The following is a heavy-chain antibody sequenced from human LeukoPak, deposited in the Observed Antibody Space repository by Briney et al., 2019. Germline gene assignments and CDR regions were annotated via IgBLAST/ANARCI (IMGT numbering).Heavy chain of an antibody. CDR1: GFTFDDYA. V-gene: IGHV3-9*01. D-gene: IGHD3-22*01. CDR2: ISWNSGSI. J-gene: IGHJ3*02. Sequence: GRSLRLSCAASGFTFDDYAMHWVRQAPGKGLEWGSGISWNSGSIGYADSVKGRFTISRDNAKNSLYLQMNSLRAEDTALYYCAKVGSSGAFDIWGQGTMVTVSS. CDR3: AKVGSSGAFDI.